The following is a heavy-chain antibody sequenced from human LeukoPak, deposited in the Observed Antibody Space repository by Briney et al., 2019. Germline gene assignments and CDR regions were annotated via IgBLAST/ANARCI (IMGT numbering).Heavy chain of an antibody. V-gene: IGHV4-59*11. CDR3: AGEGSVSYLLDY. Sequence: SETLSLTRSVSGGSISSHYWSWIRQPPGKGLEWIGYVYDSGSTSYNPSLKSRVTMSLDTSKNQFSLKLTSVTAADTAVYYCAGEGSVSYLLDYWGRGSLVTVSS. J-gene: IGHJ4*02. CDR2: VYDSGST. D-gene: IGHD1-26*01. CDR1: GGSISSHY.